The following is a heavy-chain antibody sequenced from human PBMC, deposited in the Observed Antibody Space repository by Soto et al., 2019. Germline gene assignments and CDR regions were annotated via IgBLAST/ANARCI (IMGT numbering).Heavy chain of an antibody. CDR1: GYTFTSHI. CDR3: ARDHGAVGDDAFDM. D-gene: IGHD6-19*01. V-gene: IGHV1-3*01. Sequence: QVQLVQSGAEVKKPGASVKVSCKASGYTFTSHIMHWVRQAPGQRLEWMVWINADNGNTKYSQQLQGRVTITRDTSASTAYMELSSLRSDDTAVYSCARDHGAVGDDAFDMWGQGTMVTVSS. CDR2: INADNGNT. J-gene: IGHJ3*02.